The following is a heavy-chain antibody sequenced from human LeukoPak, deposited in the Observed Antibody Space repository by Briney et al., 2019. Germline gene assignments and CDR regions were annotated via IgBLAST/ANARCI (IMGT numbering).Heavy chain of an antibody. V-gene: IGHV5-10-1*01. CDR1: GYSFTSYW. CDR2: IDPSGSYT. J-gene: IGHJ2*01. Sequence: GESLKISCKGSGYSFTSYWISWVRQMPGKGLEWMGRIDPSGSYTNYSPSFQGHVTISADKSTSTAYLQWSSLKASDTAMYYCARHPPAWYFDLWGRGTLVTVSS. CDR3: ARHPPAWYFDL.